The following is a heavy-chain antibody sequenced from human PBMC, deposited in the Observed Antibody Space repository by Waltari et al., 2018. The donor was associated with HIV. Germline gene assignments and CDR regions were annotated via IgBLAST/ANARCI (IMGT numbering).Heavy chain of an antibody. D-gene: IGHD2-2*01. CDR3: ARDRFLRYWSGTSCYGGLAMDV. CDR1: GFTFSTYW. Sequence: EVQLVESGGGLVQPGGSLSISCAGSGFTFSTYWMSWVRQAPGKGLEGVANIKQDGSEKNYVDTGKGRFTISRDNTKNSLYLQTSSLRAEDTAVYFCARDRFLRYWSGTSCYGGLAMDVWGQGTTVTVSS. V-gene: IGHV3-7*01. CDR2: IKQDGSEK. J-gene: IGHJ6*02.